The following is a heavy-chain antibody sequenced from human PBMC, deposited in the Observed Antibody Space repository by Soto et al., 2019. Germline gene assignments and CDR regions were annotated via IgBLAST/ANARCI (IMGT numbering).Heavy chain of an antibody. CDR1: GGSISSYY. CDR3: AVLMGGYKPIYYYYYLDV. J-gene: IGHJ6*03. CDR2: IYYSGST. V-gene: IGHV4-59*01. D-gene: IGHD5-12*01. Sequence: PSETLSLTCTVSGGSISSYYWSWIRQPPEKGLEWIGYIYYSGSTNYNPSLKSRVTISVDTSKHQFSLKLSSVSAADTAVYYCAVLMGGYKPIYYYYYLDVWGKWTTVTVSS.